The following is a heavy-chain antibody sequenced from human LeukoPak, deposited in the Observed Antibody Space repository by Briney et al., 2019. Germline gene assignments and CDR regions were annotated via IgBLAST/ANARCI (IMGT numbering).Heavy chain of an antibody. V-gene: IGHV1-18*01. J-gene: IGHJ6*02. CDR2: ISAYNGNT. Sequence: ASVKVSCKASGYTFTSYGISRVRQAPGQGLEWMGWISAYNGNTNYAQKLQGRVTMTTDTSTSTAYMELRSLRSDDTAVYYCPRTCGSEEVRGVYYYYGVDVWGQGTTVTVSS. D-gene: IGHD3-10*01. CDR3: PRTCGSEEVRGVYYYYGVDV. CDR1: GYTFTSYG.